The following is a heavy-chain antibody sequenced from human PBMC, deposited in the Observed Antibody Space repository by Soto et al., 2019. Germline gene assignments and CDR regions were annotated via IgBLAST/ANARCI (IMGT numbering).Heavy chain of an antibody. CDR2: ISGSGGST. Sequence: GGSLRLSCAASGFTFSSYAMSWVRQAPGKGLEWVSAISGSGGSTYYADSVKGRFTISRDNSKNTLYLQMNSLRAEDTAVYYCAKGATAMVKFYHGMDVWGQGTTVTVSS. CDR3: AKGATAMVKFYHGMDV. CDR1: GFTFSSYA. J-gene: IGHJ6*02. V-gene: IGHV3-23*01. D-gene: IGHD5-18*01.